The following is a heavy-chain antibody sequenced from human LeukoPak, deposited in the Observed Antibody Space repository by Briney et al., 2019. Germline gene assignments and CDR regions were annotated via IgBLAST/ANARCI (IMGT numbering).Heavy chain of an antibody. CDR2: INHSGSA. J-gene: IGHJ4*02. CDR3: ARGRGSSAPMSNSAFGY. CDR1: GGSFINYY. V-gene: IGHV4-34*01. Sequence: SETLSLTCDVYGGSFINYYWTWIRPPPWKELDWIGEINHSGSANYNPSLKSRVTISVDTSKNQFSLKLTSVTAADTALYYCARGRGSSAPMSNSAFGYWGQGTLVTVSS. D-gene: IGHD4-23*01.